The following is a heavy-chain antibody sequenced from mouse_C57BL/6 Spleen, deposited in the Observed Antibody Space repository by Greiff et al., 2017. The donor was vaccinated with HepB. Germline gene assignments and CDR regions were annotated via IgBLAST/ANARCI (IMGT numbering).Heavy chain of an antibody. D-gene: IGHD3-2*02. J-gene: IGHJ2*01. CDR1: GYTFTSYW. V-gene: IGHV1-53*01. Sequence: VQLQQPGTELVKPGASVKLSCKASGYTFTSYWMHWVKQRPGQGLEWIGNINPSNGGTNYNEKFKSKATLTVDKSSSTAYMQLSSLTSEDSAVYYCARQGQLRLYYFDYWGQGTTLTVSS. CDR2: INPSNGGT. CDR3: ARQGQLRLYYFDY.